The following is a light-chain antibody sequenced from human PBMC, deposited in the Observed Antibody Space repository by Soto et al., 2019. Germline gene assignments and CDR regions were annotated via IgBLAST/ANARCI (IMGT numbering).Light chain of an antibody. CDR3: PCHQLDSSGIYG. V-gene: IGKV3-20*01. CDR1: QTVTSTY. J-gene: IGKJ2*03. CDR2: GGS. Sequence: EIVLTQSPGTLSLSPGERATLSCRASQTVTSTYLAWYQQRPGQSPRLIIYGGSTRATGFPDRFSGGGSGTAFPLTISGLEREDSAVYYCPCHQLDSSGIYGLGQGTKREI.